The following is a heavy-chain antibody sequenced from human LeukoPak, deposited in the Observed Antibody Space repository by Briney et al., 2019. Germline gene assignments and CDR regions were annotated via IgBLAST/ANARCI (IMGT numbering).Heavy chain of an antibody. V-gene: IGHV4-59*01. CDR1: GGSISSYY. J-gene: IGHJ3*02. D-gene: IGHD2-2*01. CDR3: ARSQIRYCSSTSCRLNAFDI. Sequence: SETLSLTCTVSGGSISSYYWSWIRQPPGKGLEWIGYTYYSGSTNYNPSLKSRVTISVDTSKNQFSLKLSSVTAADTAVYYCARSQIRYCSSTSCRLNAFDIWGQGTMVTVSS. CDR2: TYYSGST.